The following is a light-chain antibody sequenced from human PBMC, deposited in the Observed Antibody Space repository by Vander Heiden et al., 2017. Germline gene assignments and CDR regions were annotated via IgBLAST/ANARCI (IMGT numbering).Light chain of an antibody. CDR3: CSYVGSRVYV. Sequence: TEPASVFASPGQSLTISCTGTSSEVGSYKVVSWYQQHPGKAPKLIIYEGIKRPSGVSNRFSGSPSGNTASLTISGLQPEDEADYYCCSYVGSRVYVFGTGTKVTVL. CDR1: SSEVGSYKV. V-gene: IGLV2-23*01. CDR2: EGI. J-gene: IGLJ1*01.